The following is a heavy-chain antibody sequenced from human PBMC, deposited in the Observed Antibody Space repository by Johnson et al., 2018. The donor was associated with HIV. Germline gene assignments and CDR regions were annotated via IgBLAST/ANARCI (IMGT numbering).Heavy chain of an antibody. D-gene: IGHD3-22*01. J-gene: IGHJ3*02. V-gene: IGHV3-23*04. CDR1: GFTFSSYA. Sequence: DVQLVESGGGLVQPGGSLRLSCAASGFTFSSYAMSWVRQAPGKGLEWVSAISGSGGSTYYADSVKGRFTIPRDNSKNSLYLQMNSLRAEDTALYYCARKVYYYDSSGYSSDAFDIWGQGTMVTVSS. CDR3: ARKVYYYDSSGYSSDAFDI. CDR2: ISGSGGST.